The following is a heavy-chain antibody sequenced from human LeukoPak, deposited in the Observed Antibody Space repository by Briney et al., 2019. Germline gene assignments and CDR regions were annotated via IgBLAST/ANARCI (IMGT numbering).Heavy chain of an antibody. J-gene: IGHJ6*04. V-gene: IGHV3-23*01. CDR1: GFAFSSYV. CDR3: AELGITMIGGV. D-gene: IGHD3-10*02. Sequence: PGGSRRLSCAASGFAFSSYVISWVRQAPGKGLEWVSSISGNGDSYYADSVKGRFTISRDNSKNTLYLQMNSLRAEDTAVYYCAELGITMIGGVWGKGTTVTISS. CDR2: ISGNGDS.